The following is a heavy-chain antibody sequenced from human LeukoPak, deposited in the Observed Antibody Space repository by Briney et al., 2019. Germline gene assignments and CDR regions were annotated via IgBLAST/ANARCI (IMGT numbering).Heavy chain of an antibody. CDR3: AKDRADYYDSSGYYDYFDY. J-gene: IGHJ4*02. CDR2: ISYDGSNK. V-gene: IGHV3-30*18. D-gene: IGHD3-22*01. Sequence: PGGSLRLSCAASGFTFSSYGMHWVRQAPGKGLEWVAVISYDGSNKYYADSVKGRFTISRDNSKNTLYLQMNSLRAEDTAVYYCAKDRADYYDSSGYYDYFDYWGQGTLVTVSS. CDR1: GFTFSSYG.